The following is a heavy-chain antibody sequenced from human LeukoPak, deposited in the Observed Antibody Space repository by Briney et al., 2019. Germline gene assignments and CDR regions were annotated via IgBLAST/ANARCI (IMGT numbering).Heavy chain of an antibody. J-gene: IGHJ4*02. CDR1: GFTFSSYG. CDR3: ARESGGWSVGYFDY. Sequence: GRSLRLSCAASGFTFSSYGMHWVRQAPGKGLEWVAVIWYDGSNKYYADSVKGRFTISRDNSKNTLYLRMNSLRAEDTAVYYCARESGGWSVGYFDYWGQGTLVTVSS. CDR2: IWYDGSNK. D-gene: IGHD6-19*01. V-gene: IGHV3-33*01.